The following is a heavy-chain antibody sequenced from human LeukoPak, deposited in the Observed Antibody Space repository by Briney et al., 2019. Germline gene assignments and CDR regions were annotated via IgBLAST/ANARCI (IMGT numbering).Heavy chain of an antibody. D-gene: IGHD4-17*01. CDR1: GDSMSDYF. J-gene: IGHJ3*02. CDR2: AADSGST. CDR3: AKTVTVTTSAFDI. Sequence: KPSETLSLTCTVSGDSMSDYFWTWIRQPPGKGLEWIGYAADSGSTNYNPSLKSRVTISLDTSKNQFSLKLSSVTAADTAVYYCAKTVTVTTSAFDIWGQGTMVTVSS. V-gene: IGHV4-59*08.